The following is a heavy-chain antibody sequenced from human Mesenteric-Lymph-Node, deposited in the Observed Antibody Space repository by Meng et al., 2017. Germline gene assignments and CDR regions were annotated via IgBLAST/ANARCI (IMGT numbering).Heavy chain of an antibody. D-gene: IGHD3-16*02. Sequence: QVQLQESGPGLVKPSGTLSLTCVGSGGSLGSRNWWSWVRQPPGKGLEWIGEIYHSGSTNYNPSLKSRVTISVDTSKNQFSLKLSSVTAADTAVYYCARDFPPYVWGSYRYVYWGQGTLVTVSS. CDR3: ARDFPPYVWGSYRYVY. CDR2: IYHSGST. CDR1: GGSLGSRNW. J-gene: IGHJ4*02. V-gene: IGHV4-4*02.